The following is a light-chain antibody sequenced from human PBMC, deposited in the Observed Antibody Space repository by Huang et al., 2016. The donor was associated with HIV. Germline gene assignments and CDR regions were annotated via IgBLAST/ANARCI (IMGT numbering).Light chain of an antibody. CDR3: QHYSSFPWT. V-gene: IGKV1-5*01. J-gene: IGKJ1*01. CDR1: QSISPY. Sequence: DIQMTQSPSTLSASVGDRVTITCLASQSISPYLAWYQQKPGKAPELLIYDVSTLESGVPSTFSGSGSGTEFTLTITSLQPDNFATYYCQHYSSFPWTFGQGTRVEL. CDR2: DVS.